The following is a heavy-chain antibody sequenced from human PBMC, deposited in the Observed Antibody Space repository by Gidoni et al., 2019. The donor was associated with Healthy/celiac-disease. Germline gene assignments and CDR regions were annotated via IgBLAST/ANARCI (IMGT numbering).Heavy chain of an antibody. CDR2: ISSSSSYR. J-gene: IGHJ4*02. V-gene: IGHV3-21*01. CDR1: GFTFSSYS. D-gene: IGHD5-12*01. Sequence: EVQLVESGGGLVKPGGSLRLSCAASGFTFSSYSMNWVRQAPGKGLVWVSSISSSSSYRYYADSVKGRFTISRDNAKNSLYLQMNSLRAEDTAVYYCAISGVEMATIRGREYYFDYWGQGTLVTVSS. CDR3: AISGVEMATIRGREYYFDY.